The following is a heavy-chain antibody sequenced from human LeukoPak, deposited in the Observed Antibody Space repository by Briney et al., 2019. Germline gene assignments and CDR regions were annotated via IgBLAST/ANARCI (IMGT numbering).Heavy chain of an antibody. V-gene: IGHV1-2*06. CDR1: GYTFTGYY. D-gene: IGHD3-3*01. J-gene: IGHJ4*02. CDR3: ARGLRFLEWSGLPGDY. Sequence: ASVKVSCKXSGYTFTGYYMHWVRQAPGQGLEGMGRINPNSGGTNYAQKFQGRVTMTRDTPISTAYMELSRLRSDDTAVYYCARGLRFLEWSGLPGDYWGQGTLVTVSS. CDR2: INPNSGGT.